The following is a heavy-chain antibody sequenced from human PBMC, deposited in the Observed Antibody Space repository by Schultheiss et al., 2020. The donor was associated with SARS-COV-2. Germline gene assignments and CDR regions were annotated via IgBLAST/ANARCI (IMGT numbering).Heavy chain of an antibody. CDR3: ARGMGYYDFWSGYYTLHATHYYYYMDV. CDR1: GGSISSSSYY. V-gene: IGHV4-39*01. D-gene: IGHD3-3*01. Sequence: SQTLSLTCTVSGGSISSSSYYWGWIRQPPGKGLEWIGSIYYSGSTYYNPSLKSRVTISVDTSKNQFSLKLSSVTAADTAVYYCARGMGYYDFWSGYYTLHATHYYYYMDVWGKGTTVTVSS. CDR2: IYYSGST. J-gene: IGHJ6*03.